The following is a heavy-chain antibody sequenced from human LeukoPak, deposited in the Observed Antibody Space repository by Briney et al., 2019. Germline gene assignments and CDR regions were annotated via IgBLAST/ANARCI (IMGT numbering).Heavy chain of an antibody. CDR3: YDFWSGYYTGYYYYYLDV. CDR2: INLNGGST. D-gene: IGHD3-3*01. CDR1: GFTFDDYG. Sequence: GGSLRLSCAASGFTFDDYGMSWVRQAPGEGLEWVSGINLNGGSTGYADSVKGRFTISRDNAKNSLYLQMNSLRAEDTALALYYDFWSGYYTGYYYYYLDVWGKGTTVTVSS. J-gene: IGHJ6*03. V-gene: IGHV3-20*01.